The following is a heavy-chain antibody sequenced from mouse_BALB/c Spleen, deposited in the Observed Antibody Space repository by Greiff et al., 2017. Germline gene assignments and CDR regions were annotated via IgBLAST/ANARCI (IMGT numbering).Heavy chain of an antibody. D-gene: IGHD1-2*01. Sequence: EVKLQESGGGLVKPGGSLKLSCAASGFTFSDYYMYWVRQTPEKRLEWVATISDGGSYTYYPDSVKGRFTISRDNAKNNLYLQMSSLKSEDTAMYYCARSYYGYVTYYAMDYWGQGTSVTVSS. J-gene: IGHJ4*01. CDR1: GFTFSDYY. CDR2: ISDGGSYT. CDR3: ARSYYGYVTYYAMDY. V-gene: IGHV5-4*02.